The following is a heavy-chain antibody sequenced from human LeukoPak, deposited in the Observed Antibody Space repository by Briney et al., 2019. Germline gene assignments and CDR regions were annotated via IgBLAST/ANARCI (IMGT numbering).Heavy chain of an antibody. D-gene: IGHD3-10*01. V-gene: IGHV3-21*01. CDR3: ARDKYGSGSYSWSKRLDY. Sequence: GGSLRLSCAAPGFSFSTYNMNWVRQAPGKGLEWVSSITTSSTYIYYADSVKGRFTISRDNAKNSLYLQMNSLRAEDTAVYYCARDKYGSGSYSWSKRLDYWGQGTLVTVSS. CDR2: ITTSSTYI. J-gene: IGHJ4*02. CDR1: GFSFSTYN.